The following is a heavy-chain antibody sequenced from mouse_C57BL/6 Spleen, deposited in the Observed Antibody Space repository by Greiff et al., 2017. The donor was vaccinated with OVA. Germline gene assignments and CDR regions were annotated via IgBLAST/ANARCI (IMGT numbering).Heavy chain of an antibody. J-gene: IGHJ4*01. D-gene: IGHD2-4*01. CDR2: ISSGGSYT. CDR1: GFTFSSYG. CDR3: ARRYDYDGGYAMDY. Sequence: DVKLVESGGDLVKPGGSLKLSCAASGFTFSSYGMSWVRQTPDKRLEWVATISSGGSYTYYPDSVKGRFTISRDNAKNTLYLQMSSLKSEDTAMYYCARRYDYDGGYAMDYWGQGTSVTVSS. V-gene: IGHV5-6*02.